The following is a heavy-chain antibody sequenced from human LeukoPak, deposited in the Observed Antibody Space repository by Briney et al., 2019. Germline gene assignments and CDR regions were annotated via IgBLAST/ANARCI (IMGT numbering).Heavy chain of an antibody. CDR3: VRDQGGAVSY. V-gene: IGHV3-48*03. D-gene: IGHD3-16*01. CDR2: ISSSGSTI. Sequence: GGSLRLSCAASGFTFSSYEMNWVRQAPGKGLEWVSYISSSGSTIYYADSVKGRFIISRDNAKNSLFLQMNSLRAEDTAVYYCVRDQGGAVSYWGQGTLVTVSS. J-gene: IGHJ4*02. CDR1: GFTFSSYE.